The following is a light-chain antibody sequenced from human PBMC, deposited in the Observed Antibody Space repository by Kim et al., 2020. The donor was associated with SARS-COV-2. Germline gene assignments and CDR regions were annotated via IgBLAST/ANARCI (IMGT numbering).Light chain of an antibody. CDR2: GKN. V-gene: IGLV3-19*01. J-gene: IGLJ2*01. CDR1: SLRTSH. Sequence: LGQTVSIPCPGDSLRTSHASWYQHKPGQAPILVIYGKNNRPSGIPARFSGSSSGNTASLTVTGAQAVDEADYYCNSRDNSGDHVVLGGGTKLIVL. CDR3: NSRDNSGDHVV.